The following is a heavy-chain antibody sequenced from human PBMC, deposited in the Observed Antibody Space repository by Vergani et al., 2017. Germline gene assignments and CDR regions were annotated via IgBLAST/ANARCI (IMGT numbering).Heavy chain of an antibody. CDR1: GFTFSSYG. J-gene: IGHJ6*02. CDR2: ISYVGSNK. Sequence: QVQLVESGGGVVQPGRSLRLSCAASGFTFSSYGMHWVRQAPGKGLEWVAVISYVGSNKYYADSVKGRFTISRDNSKNTLYLQMNSLRAEDTAVYYCAKFFPWSVDSYGYEADVWGQGTTVTVSS. V-gene: IGHV3-30*18. CDR3: AKFFPWSVDSYGYEADV. D-gene: IGHD5-18*01.